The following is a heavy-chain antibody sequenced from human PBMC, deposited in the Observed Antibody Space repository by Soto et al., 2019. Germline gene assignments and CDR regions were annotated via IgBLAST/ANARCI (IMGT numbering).Heavy chain of an antibody. D-gene: IGHD6-19*01. V-gene: IGHV4-39*01. CDR2: INYSGNT. CDR3: ARLNVAVTGNYFDD. Sequence: PSETLSLTCTISGDSISSGGYYWSFIRQHPGKGLEWIGIINYSGNTYYSPSLKSRVTISVDTSKSQFSLKLSSVTAADTAVYYCARLNVAVTGNYFDDWGQGTLVTVSS. J-gene: IGHJ4*02. CDR1: GDSISSGGYY.